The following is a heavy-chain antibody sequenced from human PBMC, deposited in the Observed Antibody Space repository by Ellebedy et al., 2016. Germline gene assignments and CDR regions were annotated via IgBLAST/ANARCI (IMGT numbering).Heavy chain of an antibody. Sequence: GSLRLSCAVYGGSFSVYYWSWIRQPPGKGLEWIGEIIQSGTMNYSPSLKSRVTISVDKSKNQFSLRLSSVTAADTAVYFCARGIYGSGSVDYWGQGTLVTVSS. CDR2: IIQSGTM. V-gene: IGHV4-34*01. CDR3: ARGIYGSGSVDY. D-gene: IGHD3-10*01. CDR1: GGSFSVYY. J-gene: IGHJ4*02.